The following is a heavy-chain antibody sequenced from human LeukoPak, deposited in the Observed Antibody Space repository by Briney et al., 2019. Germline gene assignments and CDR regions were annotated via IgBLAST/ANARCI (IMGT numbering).Heavy chain of an antibody. CDR2: IWYDGSNK. D-gene: IGHD5-18*01. V-gene: IGHV3-33*01. Sequence: GGSLRLSCAASGFTFSRYGMHWVRQAPGKGLEWVAVIWYDGSNKYYADSVKGRFTISRDNSKNTLYLQMNSLRAEDTAVYYCARESGYSSSFDYWGQGTLVTVSS. CDR3: ARESGYSSSFDY. CDR1: GFTFSRYG. J-gene: IGHJ4*02.